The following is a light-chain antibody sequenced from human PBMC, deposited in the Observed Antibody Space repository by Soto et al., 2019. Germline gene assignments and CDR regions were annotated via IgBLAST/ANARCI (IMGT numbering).Light chain of an antibody. CDR3: QQYGSSQWT. V-gene: IGKV3-20*01. J-gene: IGKJ1*01. CDR2: GAS. CDR1: QSVSSSY. Sequence: ESVLTQSPGTLSLSQGERATLSCRAGQSVSSSYLAWYQQKPGQAPRLLIYGASSRATGIPDRFSGSGSGTDFTLTISRLETEDFAVYYCQQYGSSQWTFGQGTKV.